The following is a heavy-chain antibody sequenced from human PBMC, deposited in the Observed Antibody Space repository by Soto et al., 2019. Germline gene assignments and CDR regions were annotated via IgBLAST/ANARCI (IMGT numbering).Heavy chain of an antibody. Sequence: QVQLVESGGGVVQHGRSLRLSCAASGFTYSNFGMHWVRQAPGTGLEWVAVISFDGSNKYYADSVKGRFTISRDNSKSTLFLQMNSLRVEDTAVYYCAKDSVGDYYGMDVWGQGTTVTVSS. V-gene: IGHV3-30*18. D-gene: IGHD1-26*01. CDR3: AKDSVGDYYGMDV. J-gene: IGHJ6*02. CDR2: ISFDGSNK. CDR1: GFTYSNFG.